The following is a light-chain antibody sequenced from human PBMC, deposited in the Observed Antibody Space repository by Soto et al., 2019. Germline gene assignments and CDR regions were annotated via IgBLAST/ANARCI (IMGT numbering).Light chain of an antibody. J-gene: IGLJ3*02. CDR2: EVT. CDR1: SSDIGAYNH. Sequence: QSVLTQPASVSGSPGQSITISCTGTSSDIGAYNHVSWYQQYPGKAPTPMFYEVTNRPSGVSSRFSGSKSGNTASLTISGLQAEDEGDYYCSSYTTSDTWVFGGGTKLTVL. V-gene: IGLV2-14*01. CDR3: SSYTTSDTWV.